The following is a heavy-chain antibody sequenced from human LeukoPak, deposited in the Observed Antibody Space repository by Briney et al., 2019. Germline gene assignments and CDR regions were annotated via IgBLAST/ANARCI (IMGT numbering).Heavy chain of an antibody. D-gene: IGHD3-22*01. CDR3: ARDRPSDYYDTSGYYYYFDY. CDR2: ISHSGIT. J-gene: IGHJ4*02. Sequence: SETLSLTCTVSGYSISSGYYWGWIRQPPGKGLEWIGSISHSGITYYNPSLKSRVTISVDTSQNQFSLNLSSVTAADTAVYYCARDRPSDYYDTSGYYYYFDYWGQGTLVTVSS. CDR1: GYSISSGYY. V-gene: IGHV4-38-2*02.